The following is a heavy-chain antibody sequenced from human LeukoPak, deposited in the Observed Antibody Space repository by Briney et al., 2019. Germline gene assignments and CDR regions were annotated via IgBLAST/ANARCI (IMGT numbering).Heavy chain of an antibody. CDR1: GYTFTGYY. J-gene: IGHJ6*02. CDR3: ARDIVVVLAAILRGFRYYYYYGMDV. V-gene: IGHV1-2*02. Sequence: ASVKVSCKASGYTFTGYYMHWVRQAPGQGLEWMGWINPNSGGTNYAQKFQGRVTMTRDTSISTAYMELSRLRSDDTAVYYCARDIVVVLAAILRGFRYYYYYGMDVWGQGTTVTVSS. CDR2: INPNSGGT. D-gene: IGHD2-2*02.